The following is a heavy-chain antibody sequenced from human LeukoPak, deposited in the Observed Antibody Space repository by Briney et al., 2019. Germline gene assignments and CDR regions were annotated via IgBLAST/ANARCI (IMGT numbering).Heavy chain of an antibody. CDR2: IKQDESEK. CDR1: GFTFSSYW. CDR3: ARDPYSSGWPSYYYGMDV. V-gene: IGHV3-7*01. D-gene: IGHD6-19*01. J-gene: IGHJ6*02. Sequence: PGGSLRLSCAASGFTFSSYWMSWVRQAPGKGLEWVANIKQDESEKYYVDSVKGRFTISRDNAKNSLYLQMNSLRAEDTAVYYCARDPYSSGWPSYYYGMDVWGQGTTVTVSS.